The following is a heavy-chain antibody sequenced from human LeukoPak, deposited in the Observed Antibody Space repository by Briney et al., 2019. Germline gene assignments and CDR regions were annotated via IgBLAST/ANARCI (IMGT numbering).Heavy chain of an antibody. CDR3: ARGGGLDV. CDR1: GFTFSSYW. Sequence: PGGSLRLSCAASGFTFSSYWMNWARQAPGKGLEWVASINHNGNVNYYVDSVKGRFTISRDNAKNSLYLQMSSLRAEDTAVYFCARGGGLDVWGRGATVTVSS. D-gene: IGHD3-16*01. CDR2: INHNGNVN. V-gene: IGHV3-7*03. J-gene: IGHJ6*02.